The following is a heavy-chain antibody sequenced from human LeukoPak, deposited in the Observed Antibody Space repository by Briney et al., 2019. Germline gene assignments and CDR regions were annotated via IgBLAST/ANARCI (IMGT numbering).Heavy chain of an antibody. J-gene: IGHJ4*02. CDR3: ARDSVGPEGSHFDY. V-gene: IGHV3-7*01. CDR1: GFTFSSYW. CDR2: IKQDGSEK. D-gene: IGHD2-15*01. Sequence: PGGSLRLSCAASGFTFSSYWMSWVRQAPGKGLEWAANIKQDGSEKYYVDSVKGRFTISRDNAKNSLYLQMNSLRAEDTAVYYCARDSVGPEGSHFDYWGQGTLVTVSS.